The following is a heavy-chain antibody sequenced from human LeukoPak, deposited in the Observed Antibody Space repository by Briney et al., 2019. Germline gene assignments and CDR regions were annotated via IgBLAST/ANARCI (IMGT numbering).Heavy chain of an antibody. V-gene: IGHV4-30-4*02. CDR3: ASRAKLYSGSGTPGDAFEI. CDR2: IHYSGST. CDR1: GGSFTSADNY. D-gene: IGHD3-10*01. J-gene: IGHJ3*02. Sequence: SETLSLTCTVSGGSFTSADNYCSWIRQPPGKGLEWIGYIHYSGSTFYNPSLKSRVTISVDTSKNKFSLKLTSVTAADTAVYFCASRAKLYSGSGTPGDAFEIWGQGTMVTVSS.